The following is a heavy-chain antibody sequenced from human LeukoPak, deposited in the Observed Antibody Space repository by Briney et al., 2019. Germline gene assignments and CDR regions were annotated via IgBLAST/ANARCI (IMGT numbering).Heavy chain of an antibody. CDR1: GGSISSYY. Sequence: PTETLSLTCTVSGGSISSYYWSWIRQPPGKGLEWIGYIYYSGSTNYNPSLKSRVTISVDTSKNQFSLKLSSVTAADTAVYYCARDLLDIGYYYYGMDVWGQGTTVTVSS. CDR3: ARDLLDIGYYYYGMDV. CDR2: IYYSGST. D-gene: IGHD2-2*03. J-gene: IGHJ6*02. V-gene: IGHV4-59*01.